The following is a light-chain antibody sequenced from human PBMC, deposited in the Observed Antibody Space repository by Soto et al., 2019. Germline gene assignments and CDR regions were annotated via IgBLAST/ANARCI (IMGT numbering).Light chain of an antibody. J-gene: IGLJ1*01. CDR1: SSDVGGYDL. CDR2: EGS. V-gene: IGLV2-23*01. CDR3: CSYAVVSTYV. Sequence: LTQPASVSGSPGQSITISCTGTSSDVGGYDLVSWYQQHPGKAPKLIIYEGSKRPSGISNRFSGSKSGNTASLTISGLQVEDEADYYCCSYAVVSTYVFGTGTKGTVL.